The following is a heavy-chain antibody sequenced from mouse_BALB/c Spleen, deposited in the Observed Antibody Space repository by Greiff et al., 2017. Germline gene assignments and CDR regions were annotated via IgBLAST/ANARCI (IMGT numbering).Heavy chain of an antibody. J-gene: IGHJ2*01. CDR3: AKKGGDGYYDY. V-gene: IGHV1-80*01. CDR2: IYPGDGDT. CDR1: GYAFSSYW. Sequence: QVQLKESGAELVRPGSSVKISCKASGYAFSSYWMNWVKQRPGQGLEWIGQIYPGDGDTNYNGKFKGKATLTADKSSSTAYMQLSSLTSEDSAVYFCAKKGGDGYYDYWGQGTTLTVSS. D-gene: IGHD2-3*01.